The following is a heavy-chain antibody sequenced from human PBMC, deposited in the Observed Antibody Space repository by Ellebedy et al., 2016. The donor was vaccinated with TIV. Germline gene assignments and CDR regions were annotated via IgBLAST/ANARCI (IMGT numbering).Heavy chain of an antibody. V-gene: IGHV3-64D*06. D-gene: IGHD3-16*02. CDR1: GFTFSSYA. CDR3: VKEQMITFGGVIVMSAFDI. Sequence: GESLKISCSASGFTFSSYAMHWVRQAPGKGLEYVSAINSNGGSTYYADSVKGRFIISRDNSKNTLYLQMSSLRAEDTAVYYCVKEQMITFGGVIVMSAFDIWGQGTMVTVSS. J-gene: IGHJ3*02. CDR2: INSNGGST.